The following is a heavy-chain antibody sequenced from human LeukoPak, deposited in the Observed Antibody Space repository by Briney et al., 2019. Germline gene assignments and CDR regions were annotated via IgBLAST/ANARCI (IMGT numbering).Heavy chain of an antibody. J-gene: IGHJ4*02. CDR1: GYTFTAYY. D-gene: IGHD3-22*01. V-gene: IGHV1-2*02. CDR2: INPNTGDT. Sequence: ASVKVSCKASGYTFTAYYIHWVRQAPGQGLERMGWINPNTGDTNYSQKFQGRVTMTRDTSISTAYMEMSTLRSGDTAVYYCARAVGSWGYDSSGLHYAFDIWGQGTLVTVSS. CDR3: ARAVGSWGYDSSGLHYAFDI.